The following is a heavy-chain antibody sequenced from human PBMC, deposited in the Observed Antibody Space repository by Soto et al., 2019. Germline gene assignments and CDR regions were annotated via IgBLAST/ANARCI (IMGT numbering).Heavy chain of an antibody. Sequence: QVQLVQSGAEVKKPGSSVRVSCKASGDTFTFYSINWVRQAPGLGLEWMGRINPILSMSNYAQRFQGRVTLTPDXXTSTAYMELSSLRSEDTAMYYCARSYGSGYRAFDYWGQGALVTVSS. J-gene: IGHJ4*02. CDR3: ARSYGSGYRAFDY. V-gene: IGHV1-69*02. CDR1: GDTFTFYS. CDR2: INPILSMS. D-gene: IGHD3-10*01.